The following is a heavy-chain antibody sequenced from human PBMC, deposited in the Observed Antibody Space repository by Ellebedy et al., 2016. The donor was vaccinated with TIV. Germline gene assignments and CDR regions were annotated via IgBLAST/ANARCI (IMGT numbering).Heavy chain of an antibody. D-gene: IGHD6-13*01. Sequence: SETLSLTCTASGGSISTYYWSWIRQPPGKGLEWIGYIYYSWRTNYNPSLKSRVTISADTSKNQFSPKLSSVTAADTAVYYCARASIAAAGTRFDPWGQGTLVTVSS. J-gene: IGHJ5*02. CDR2: IYYSWRT. CDR3: ARASIAAAGTRFDP. CDR1: GGSISTYY. V-gene: IGHV4-59*01.